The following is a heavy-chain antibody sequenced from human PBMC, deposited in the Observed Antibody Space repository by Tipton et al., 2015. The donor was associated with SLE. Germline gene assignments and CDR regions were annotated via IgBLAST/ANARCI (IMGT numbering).Heavy chain of an antibody. CDR1: GGSISSSSYY. CDR2: IYYSGST. Sequence: TLSLTCTVSGGSISSSSYYWGWIRQPPGKGLEWIGSIYYSGSTYYNPSLKSRVTISVDTSKNQFSLKLSSVTAADTAVYYCARQGPYYYDSSGYYSGAFDIWGQGTMVTVSS. CDR3: ARQGPYYYDSSGYYSGAFDI. V-gene: IGHV4-39*07. J-gene: IGHJ3*02. D-gene: IGHD3-22*01.